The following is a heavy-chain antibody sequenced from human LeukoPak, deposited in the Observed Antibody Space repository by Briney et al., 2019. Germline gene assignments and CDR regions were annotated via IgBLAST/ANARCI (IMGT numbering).Heavy chain of an antibody. Sequence: SETLSLTCTVSGGSISSYYWSWIRQPAGKGLEWIGRIYTSGSTNYNPSLKSRVTMSLDRSKNHLSLNLTSVTAADTAVYFCSRESGAFCPFGFWGQGILVTVSS. CDR3: SRESGAFCPFGF. CDR1: GGSISSYY. D-gene: IGHD1-26*01. CDR2: IYTSGST. J-gene: IGHJ4*02. V-gene: IGHV4-4*07.